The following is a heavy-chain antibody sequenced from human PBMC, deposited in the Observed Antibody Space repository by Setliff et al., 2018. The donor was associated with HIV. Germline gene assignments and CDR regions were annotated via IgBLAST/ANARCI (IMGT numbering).Heavy chain of an antibody. CDR1: GFIVSSNY. CDR2: IYSAGTI. D-gene: IGHD1-26*01. Sequence: GGSLRLSCAASGFIVSSNYMSWVRQAPGKGLEWVSVIYSAGTIYYADSVKGRFTISRDYAKNSLYLQMNSLRAEDTAVYYCARDQQWELVSWFDPWGQGTLVTVSS. V-gene: IGHV3-53*01. CDR3: ARDQQWELVSWFDP. J-gene: IGHJ5*02.